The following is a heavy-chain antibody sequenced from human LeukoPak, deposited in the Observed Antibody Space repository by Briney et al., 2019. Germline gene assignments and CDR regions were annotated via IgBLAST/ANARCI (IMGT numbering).Heavy chain of an antibody. CDR3: ARNGDYGAGYYGMDV. CDR2: TNPNSGGT. Sequence: ASVKVSCKASGYIFTAYYMHWVRQAPGQGLEWVGWTNPNSGGTNYAQTFQGRVTLTRDTSISTAYMELSRLRSDDTAVYYCARNGDYGAGYYGMDVWCQGT. D-gene: IGHD4-17*01. CDR1: GYIFTAYY. V-gene: IGHV1-2*02. J-gene: IGHJ6*02.